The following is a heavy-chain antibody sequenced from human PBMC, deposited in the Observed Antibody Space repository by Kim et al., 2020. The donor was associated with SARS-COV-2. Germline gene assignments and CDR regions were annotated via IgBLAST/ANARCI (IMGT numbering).Heavy chain of an antibody. CDR3: ASLLTPDAFDI. Sequence: GGSLRLSCAASGFTFSSYWMSRVRQAPGKGLEWVANIKQDGSEKYYVDSVKGRFTISRDNAKNSLYLQMNSLRAEDTDVYYCASLLTPDAFDIWGQGTTVTVSS. D-gene: IGHD1-26*01. CDR2: IKQDGSEK. CDR1: GFTFSSYW. V-gene: IGHV3-7*03. J-gene: IGHJ3*02.